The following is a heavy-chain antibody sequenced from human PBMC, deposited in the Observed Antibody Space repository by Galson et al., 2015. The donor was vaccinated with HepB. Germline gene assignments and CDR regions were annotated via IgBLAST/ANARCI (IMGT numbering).Heavy chain of an antibody. CDR3: ARRALLKEMRAFDI. CDR1: GFTFSSYS. Sequence: SLRLSCAASGFTFSSYSMNWVRQAPGKGLEWVSSISSSSSYIYYADSVKGRFTISRDNAKNSLYLQMNSLRAEDTAVYYCARRALLKEMRAFDIWGQGTMVTVSS. V-gene: IGHV3-21*01. D-gene: IGHD1-26*01. CDR2: ISSSSSYI. J-gene: IGHJ3*02.